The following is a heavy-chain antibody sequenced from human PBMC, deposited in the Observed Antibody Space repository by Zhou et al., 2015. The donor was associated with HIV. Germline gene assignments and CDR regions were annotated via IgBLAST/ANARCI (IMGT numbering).Heavy chain of an antibody. CDR2: FDPEDGET. Sequence: QVQLVQSGAEVKKPGSSVKVSCKASGGTFSSYAISWVRQAPGQGLEWMGGFDPEDGETIYAQKFQGRVTMTEDTSTDTAYMELSSLRSEDTAVYYCATGAVVTDYWGQGTLVTVSS. CDR1: GGTFSSYA. CDR3: ATGAVVTDY. J-gene: IGHJ4*02. D-gene: IGHD4-23*01. V-gene: IGHV1-24*01.